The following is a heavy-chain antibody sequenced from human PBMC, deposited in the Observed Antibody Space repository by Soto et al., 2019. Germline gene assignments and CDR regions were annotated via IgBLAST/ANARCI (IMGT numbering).Heavy chain of an antibody. V-gene: IGHV4-39*01. J-gene: IGHJ5*02. CDR1: GSAISSGRCN. D-gene: IGHD3-3*02. Sequence: PSEPRSPPFHPSGSAISSGRCNGCWIRQPPGKGQEWIGSIYYSGSTYYNPSLKSRVTISVDTSKNQFSLKLSSVTAADTAVYYCPSPKIAFYNWFDPWAQG. CDR2: IYYSGST. CDR3: PSPKIAFYNWFDP.